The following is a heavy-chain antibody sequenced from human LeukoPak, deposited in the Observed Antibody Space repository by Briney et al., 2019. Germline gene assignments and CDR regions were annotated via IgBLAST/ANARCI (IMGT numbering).Heavy chain of an antibody. CDR2: ISSSSSYI. V-gene: IGHV3-21*01. D-gene: IGHD6-13*01. CDR3: ATLAAAGSFDY. CDR1: GGSFSGYY. Sequence: PSETLSLTCAVYGGSFSGYYWSWIRQPPGKGLEWVSSISSSSSYIYYADSVKGRFTISRDNSKNTLYLQMNSLRAEDTAVYYCATLAAAGSFDYWGQGTLVTVSS. J-gene: IGHJ4*02.